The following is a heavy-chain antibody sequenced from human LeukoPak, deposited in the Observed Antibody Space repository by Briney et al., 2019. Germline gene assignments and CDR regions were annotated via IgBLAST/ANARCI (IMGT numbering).Heavy chain of an antibody. Sequence: SETLSLTCTVFGGSITNYYWSWIRQSPGKGLEWIGFIHYDGSTTYNPSLKSRVTISIDTSKTHFSLKLTSVTAADTAVYYCARAHYDILTGYFYWYFDLWGRGTLVTVSS. V-gene: IGHV4-59*01. CDR2: IHYDGST. CDR3: ARAHYDILTGYFYWYFDL. D-gene: IGHD3-9*01. J-gene: IGHJ2*01. CDR1: GGSITNYY.